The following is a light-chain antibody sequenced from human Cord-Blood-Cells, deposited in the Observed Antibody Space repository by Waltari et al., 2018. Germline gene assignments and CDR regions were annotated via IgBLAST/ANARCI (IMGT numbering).Light chain of an antibody. V-gene: IGLV1-40*01. Sequence: QSVLTQPPSVSGPPGQRVTISCTGSSSNIGAGYDVHWYQQLPGTAPKRLSVGNGNRPSGVPDRFSGSNSGTSASLAIAGLQGEDEADYYWQSYDSSLSGSVFGGGTKLTVL. J-gene: IGLJ3*02. CDR1: SSNIGAGYD. CDR3: QSYDSSLSGSV. CDR2: GNG.